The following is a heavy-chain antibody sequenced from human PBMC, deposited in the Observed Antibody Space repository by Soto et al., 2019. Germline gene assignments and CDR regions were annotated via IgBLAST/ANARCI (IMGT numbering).Heavy chain of an antibody. Sequence: QVQLQESGPGLVKPSQTLSLTCTVSGGSISSGGYYWSWIRKHPGKGLEWIGYIYYSGSTYYNPSLKSRVTISVDTSKNQFSLKLSSVTAADTAVYYCARGHYYDSSGYYPPSAFDIWGQGTMVTVSS. CDR3: ARGHYYDSSGYYPPSAFDI. J-gene: IGHJ3*02. D-gene: IGHD3-22*01. CDR1: GGSISSGGYY. V-gene: IGHV4-31*03. CDR2: IYYSGST.